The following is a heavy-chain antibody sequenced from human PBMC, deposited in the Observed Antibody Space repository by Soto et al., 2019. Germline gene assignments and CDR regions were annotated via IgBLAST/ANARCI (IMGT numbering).Heavy chain of an antibody. CDR1: VFSLSNARMG. D-gene: IGHD3-9*01. J-gene: IGHJ6*02. CDR3: ARITGDYDILTGYYYYYYGMDV. V-gene: IGHV2-26*01. CDR2: IFSNDEK. Sequence: QVTLKESGPVLVKPTETLTLTCTVSVFSLSNARMGVTWIHQPPGKALEGLAHIFSNDEKSYSTSLKSRLTISEDAFQSHVVLTMTNMDPVDTVTYYCARITGDYDILTGYYYYYYGMDVWGQGPTVTVSS.